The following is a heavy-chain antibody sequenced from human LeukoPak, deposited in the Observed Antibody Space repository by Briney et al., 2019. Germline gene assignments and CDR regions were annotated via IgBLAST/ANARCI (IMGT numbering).Heavy chain of an antibody. V-gene: IGHV4-39*07. J-gene: IGHJ3*02. CDR2: IYYSGST. CDR3: ARVDRSSGWYQHDAFDI. Sequence: PSETLSLTCTVSGGSISSSSYYWGWIRQPPGKGLEWIGSIYYSGSTYYNPSLKSRVTISVDTSKNQFSLKLSSVTAADTAVYYCARVDRSSGWYQHDAFDIWGQGTMVTVSS. D-gene: IGHD6-19*01. CDR1: GGSISSSSYY.